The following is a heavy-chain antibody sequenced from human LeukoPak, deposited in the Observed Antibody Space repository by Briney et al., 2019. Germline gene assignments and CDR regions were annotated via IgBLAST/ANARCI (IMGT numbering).Heavy chain of an antibody. CDR1: GFTFSSYA. D-gene: IGHD6-13*01. V-gene: IGHV3-30-3*01. CDR3: AREKEEQQPDPLDY. CDR2: ISYDGSNK. J-gene: IGHJ4*02. Sequence: GGSLRLSCAASGFTFSSYAMHWVRQAPGEGLEWVAVISYDGSNKYYADSVKGRFTISRDNSKNTLYLQMNSLRAEDTAVYYCAREKEEQQPDPLDYWGQGTLVTVSS.